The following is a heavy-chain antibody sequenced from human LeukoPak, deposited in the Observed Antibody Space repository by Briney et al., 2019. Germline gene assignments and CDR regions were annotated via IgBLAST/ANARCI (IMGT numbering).Heavy chain of an antibody. D-gene: IGHD2-2*01. Sequence: ASVKVSCKASGYIFTDYFIHWVRQAPGQGLQWMGWITPKTGGTGYAQNFQGRVTMTRDTSINTAYMELSRLTSDDTAVYYCARGLCSSTSCSPFDYWGQGTLVTVSS. CDR2: ITPKTGGT. V-gene: IGHV1-2*02. CDR3: ARGLCSSTSCSPFDY. J-gene: IGHJ4*02. CDR1: GYIFTDYF.